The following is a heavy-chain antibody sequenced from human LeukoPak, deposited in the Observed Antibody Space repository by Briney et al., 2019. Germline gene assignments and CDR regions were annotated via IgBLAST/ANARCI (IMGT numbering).Heavy chain of an antibody. CDR3: ARGLTYDYDSSGYYNWFDP. CDR1: GGSISSSSYY. D-gene: IGHD3-22*01. CDR2: IHYSGST. V-gene: IGHV4-39*01. J-gene: IGHJ5*02. Sequence: SETLSLTCTVSGGSISSSSYYWGWIRQPPGKGLEWIGNIHYSGSTYYNPSLKSRVTISVDTSKNQFSLRLSSVTAADTAVFYCARGLTYDYDSSGYYNWFDPWGQGALVTVSS.